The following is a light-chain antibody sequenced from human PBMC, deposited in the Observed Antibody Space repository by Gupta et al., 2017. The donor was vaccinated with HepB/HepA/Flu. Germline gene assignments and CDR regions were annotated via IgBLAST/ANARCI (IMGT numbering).Light chain of an antibody. CDR1: RRDVGGYNY. Sequence: QSALTQPASVSGSPGQSITIPCTGPRRDVGGYNYDSWYPPHPGKAPQLMISDFPNRPSGVASLFSASKAGNTASLTISALTEEDDADYYCTSDTSSSALVFGGGTKLTVL. CDR2: DFP. J-gene: IGLJ2*01. CDR3: TSDTSSSALV. V-gene: IGLV2-14*03.